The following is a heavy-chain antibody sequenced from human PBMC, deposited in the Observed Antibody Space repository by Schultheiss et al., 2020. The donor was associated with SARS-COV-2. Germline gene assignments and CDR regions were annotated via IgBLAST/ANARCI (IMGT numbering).Heavy chain of an antibody. J-gene: IGHJ4*02. CDR3: ARAYGDYFVNFYY. D-gene: IGHD4-17*01. Sequence: SETLSLTCTVSGGSISSSSYFWAWIRQPPGNGLEWIGSLYYSGSTYYTPSLKSRVTISIDTSKNQFSLKVRSVTAADTAVYYCARAYGDYFVNFYYWGQGTLVTVSS. V-gene: IGHV4-39*07. CDR2: LYYSGST. CDR1: GGSISSSSYF.